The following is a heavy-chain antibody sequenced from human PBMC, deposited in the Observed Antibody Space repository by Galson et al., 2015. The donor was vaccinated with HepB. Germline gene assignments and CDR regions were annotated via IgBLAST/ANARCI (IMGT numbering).Heavy chain of an antibody. V-gene: IGHV3-21*01. CDR2: ISSSSSHT. CDR1: GFTFSNYS. D-gene: IGHD6-25*01. J-gene: IGHJ4*02. Sequence: SLRLSCAASGFTFSNYSLNWVRQAPGKGLEWVSSISSSSSHTYYADSVKGRFTISRDNAKNSLHLQMNSLRAEDTAVYYCARGGYSSVSYYWGQGTLVTVSS. CDR3: ARGGYSSVSYY.